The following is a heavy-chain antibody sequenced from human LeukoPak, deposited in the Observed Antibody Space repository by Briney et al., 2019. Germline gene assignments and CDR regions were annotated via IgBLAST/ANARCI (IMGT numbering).Heavy chain of an antibody. CDR3: AKDGTYYYDSSGYYGPLCPLY. Sequence: GGSLRLSCAASGFTFSSYEMNWVRQAPGKGLEWVSAISGSGGSTYYADSVKGRFTISRDNSKNTLYLQMNSLRAEDTAVYYCAKDGTYYYDSSGYYGPLCPLYWGQGTLVTVSS. CDR2: ISGSGGST. D-gene: IGHD3-22*01. CDR1: GFTFSSYE. J-gene: IGHJ4*02. V-gene: IGHV3-23*01.